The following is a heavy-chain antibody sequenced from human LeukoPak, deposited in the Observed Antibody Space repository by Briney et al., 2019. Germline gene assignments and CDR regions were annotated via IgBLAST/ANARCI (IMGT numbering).Heavy chain of an antibody. V-gene: IGHV4-39*07. CDR2: IYYSGST. CDR1: GGSISSSSYY. J-gene: IGHJ4*02. CDR3: ARVGYNWNFRGYFDY. D-gene: IGHD1-7*01. Sequence: SETLSLTCTASGGSISSSSYYWGWIRQPPGKGLEWIGSIYYSGSTYYNPSLKSRVTISVDTSKNQFSLKLSSVTAADTAVYYCARVGYNWNFRGYFDYWGQGTLVTVSS.